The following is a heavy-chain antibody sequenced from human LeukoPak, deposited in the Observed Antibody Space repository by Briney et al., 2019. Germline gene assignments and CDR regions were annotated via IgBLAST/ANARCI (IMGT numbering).Heavy chain of an antibody. CDR3: AKEYCSSTSCYSAYGMDV. V-gene: IGHV3-23*01. J-gene: IGHJ6*02. Sequence: GGSLRLSCAASGFTFSSYAMSWVRQAPGKGLEWVSAISGSGGSTYYADSVKGRFTISRDNSKNTLYLQMNSLRAEDTAVYYCAKEYCSSTSCYSAYGMDVWGQGTTVTVSS. CDR1: GFTFSSYA. D-gene: IGHD2-2*01. CDR2: ISGSGGST.